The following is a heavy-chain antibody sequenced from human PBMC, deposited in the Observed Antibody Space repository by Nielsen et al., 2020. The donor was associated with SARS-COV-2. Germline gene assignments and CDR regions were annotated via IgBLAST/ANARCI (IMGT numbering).Heavy chain of an antibody. Sequence: SETLSLTCTVSGGSISSYYWSWIRQPPGKGLEWIGYIYYSGSTNYNPSLKSRVTISVDTSKNQFSLKLSSVTAADTAVYYCARGYSSSWYRGGFDPWGQGTLVTVSS. CDR2: IYYSGST. J-gene: IGHJ5*02. V-gene: IGHV4-59*01. CDR3: ARGYSSSWYRGGFDP. D-gene: IGHD6-13*01. CDR1: GGSISSYY.